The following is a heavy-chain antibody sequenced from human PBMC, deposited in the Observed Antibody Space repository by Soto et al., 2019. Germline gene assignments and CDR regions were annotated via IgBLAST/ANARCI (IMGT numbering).Heavy chain of an antibody. CDR3: ASGHDAYKVRY. CDR2: IYYSATT. V-gene: IGHV4-31*02. D-gene: IGHD1-1*01. Sequence: WTWIRQHPGKGLEWIGYIYYSATTYYNPSLKSRPTISMDTSENQFSLELTSVTAADTAIYFCASGHDAYKVRYWGQGTLVTVSS. J-gene: IGHJ4*02.